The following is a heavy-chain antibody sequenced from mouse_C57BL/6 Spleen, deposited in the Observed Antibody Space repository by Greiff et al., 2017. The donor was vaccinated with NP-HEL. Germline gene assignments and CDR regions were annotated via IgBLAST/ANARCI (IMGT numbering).Heavy chain of an antibody. CDR1: GYTFTSYW. D-gene: IGHD1-1*01. J-gene: IGHJ4*01. V-gene: IGHV1-7*01. CDR2: INPSSGYT. CDR3: ASPDYYGSSSNYYAMDY. Sequence: VQLQQSGAELAKPGASVKLSCKASGYTFTSYWMHWVNQRPGQGLEWIGYINPSSGYTKYNQKFKDKATLTADKSSSTAYMQLSSLTYEDSAVYYCASPDYYGSSSNYYAMDYWGQGTSVTVSS.